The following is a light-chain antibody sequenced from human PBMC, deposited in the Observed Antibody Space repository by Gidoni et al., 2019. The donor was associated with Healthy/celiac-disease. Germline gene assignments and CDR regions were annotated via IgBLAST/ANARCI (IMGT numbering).Light chain of an antibody. V-gene: IGLV2-23*02. Sequence: QSALTQPASVSGSPGQSITISCTGTSSDVGSYNLVSWYQQHPGKAPKLMIYEVSKRTSGVSNRFSGSKSGNTASLTISGRQAEDEADYYCCSYAGSSTLVFGGGTKLTVL. CDR1: SSDVGSYNL. CDR3: CSYAGSSTLV. J-gene: IGLJ2*01. CDR2: EVS.